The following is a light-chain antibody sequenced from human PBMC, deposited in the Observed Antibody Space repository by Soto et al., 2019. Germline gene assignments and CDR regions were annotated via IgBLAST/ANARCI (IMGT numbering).Light chain of an antibody. CDR3: YQSGT. J-gene: IGKJ1*01. V-gene: IGKV3-20*01. CDR2: RAS. CDR1: QSVSGNY. Sequence: EMVLTQSPGTLSLSPGERATLSSRASQSVSGNYLAWYQHRPGQAPRLLIYRASNRAVGIPDRFSGSGSGTDFALTISRLEPEDFAVYYCYQSGTFGQGTKVEIK.